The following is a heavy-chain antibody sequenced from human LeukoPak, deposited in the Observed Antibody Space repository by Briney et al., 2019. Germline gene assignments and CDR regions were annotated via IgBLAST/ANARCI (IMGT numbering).Heavy chain of an antibody. CDR2: ISGSGGST. D-gene: IGHD2-2*01. V-gene: IGHV3-23*01. Sequence: TGGSLRLSCAASGFTLRRYAMRGVPHAPGEGLEWVLAISGSGGSTYYADSVKGRFTISRDNSKNTLYLQMNSLTAEDTAVYYCQLVDYWGQGALVTVSS. CDR1: GFTLRRYA. J-gene: IGHJ4*02. CDR3: QLVDY.